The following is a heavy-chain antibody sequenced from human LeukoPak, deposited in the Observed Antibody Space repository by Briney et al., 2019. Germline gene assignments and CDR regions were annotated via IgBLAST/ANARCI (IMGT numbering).Heavy chain of an antibody. Sequence: GGSLRLSCAASGFTFSSYTMSWVRQAPGKGLEWVSAISGSGGSTYYADSVKGPFTISRDNSKNPVYLQMNGLRAEDTAVYYCAKVGSGWYADFLDYWGQGTLVTVSS. CDR1: GFTFSSYT. CDR3: AKVGSGWYADFLDY. V-gene: IGHV3-23*01. CDR2: ISGSGGST. J-gene: IGHJ4*02. D-gene: IGHD6-13*01.